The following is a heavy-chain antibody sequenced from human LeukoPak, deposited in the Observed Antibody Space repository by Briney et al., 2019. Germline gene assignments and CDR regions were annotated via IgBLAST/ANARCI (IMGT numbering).Heavy chain of an antibody. D-gene: IGHD4-11*01. CDR2: INHSGSA. Sequence: PSETLSLTCAVFGGSFSGYYWTWIRQPPGKGLEWIGEINHSGSANYNPSLMSRVTISLDTSKNHFSLNLSSVTAADTAVYYCARGQGTVTTHWGQGTLVTVSS. J-gene: IGHJ4*02. CDR1: GGSFSGYY. V-gene: IGHV4-34*01. CDR3: ARGQGTVTTH.